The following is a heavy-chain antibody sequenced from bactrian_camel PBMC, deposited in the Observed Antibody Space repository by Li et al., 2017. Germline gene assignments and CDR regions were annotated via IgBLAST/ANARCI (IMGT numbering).Heavy chain of an antibody. J-gene: IGHJ4*01. D-gene: IGHD1*01. V-gene: IGHV3-3*01. CDR2: IYTDVGST. CDR1: GNTNKPYC. Sequence: HVQLVESGGGSVQAGGSLRLSCVASGNTNKPYCMGWFRQAPGKEREAVAAIYTDVGSTHYADSVKGRFSISQDNAANTVYLQMNSLKPDDTGMYYCAAARHVYRDSSYALNYQRYNDWGQGTQVTVS. CDR3: AAARHVYRDSSYALNYQRYND.